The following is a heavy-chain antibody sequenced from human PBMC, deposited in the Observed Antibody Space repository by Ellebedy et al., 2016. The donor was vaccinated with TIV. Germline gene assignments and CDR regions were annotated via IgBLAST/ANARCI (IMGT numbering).Heavy chain of an antibody. CDR3: ASSRYHYYVGNTIFAS. V-gene: IGHV3-23*01. CDR1: GFTFSSYA. CDR2: VNGGGLVI. Sequence: PGGSLRLSCTASGFTFSSYAMSWVRQAPGKGLEWVAGVNGGGLVIAYADSVKGRFTISRDNSKNTLDLQMNSLKAEDTAVYYCASSRYHYYVGNTIFASWGQGTLVTVSS. J-gene: IGHJ4*02. D-gene: IGHD3-10*01.